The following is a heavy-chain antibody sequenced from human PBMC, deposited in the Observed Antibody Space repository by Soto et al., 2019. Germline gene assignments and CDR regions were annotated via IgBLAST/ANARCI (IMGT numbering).Heavy chain of an antibody. CDR2: IYYSGST. J-gene: IGHJ4*02. CDR3: ARGSGQPHTNFDY. V-gene: IGHV4-59*01. CDR1: GGSISSYY. Sequence: PSETLSLTCTVSGGSISSYYWSWIRQPPGKGLEWIGYIYYSGSTNYNPSLKSRVTISVDTSKNRFSLKLSSVTAADTAVYYCARGSGQPHTNFDYWGQGTPVTVSS. D-gene: IGHD3-10*01.